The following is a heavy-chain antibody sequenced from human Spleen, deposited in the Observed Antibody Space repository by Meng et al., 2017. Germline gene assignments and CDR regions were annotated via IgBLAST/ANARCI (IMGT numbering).Heavy chain of an antibody. Sequence: SETLSLTCTVSGGSISSSSYYWGWIRQPPGKGLEWIGSIYYSGNTYYNPSLKSRVTISVDTSKNQFSLKLSSVTAADTAVYYCARSVRGVIHNWFDPWGQGTLVTVSS. D-gene: IGHD3-10*01. J-gene: IGHJ5*02. CDR1: GGSISSSSYY. V-gene: IGHV4-39*07. CDR3: ARSVRGVIHNWFDP. CDR2: IYYSGNT.